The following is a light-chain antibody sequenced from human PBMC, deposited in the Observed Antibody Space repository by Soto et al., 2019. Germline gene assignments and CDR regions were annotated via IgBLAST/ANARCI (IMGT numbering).Light chain of an antibody. CDR2: DVS. J-gene: IGLJ2*01. CDR3: RSYTSSSTLVV. CDR1: SSDVGGYNY. V-gene: IGLV2-14*01. Sequence: QSALTQPASVSGSPGQWITISCTGTSSDVGGYNYVSWYQQHPGKAPKLMIYDVSNRPSGVSNRFSGSKSGNTASLAISGLQAEDEADDYCRSYTSSSTLVVFGGGTKLTVL.